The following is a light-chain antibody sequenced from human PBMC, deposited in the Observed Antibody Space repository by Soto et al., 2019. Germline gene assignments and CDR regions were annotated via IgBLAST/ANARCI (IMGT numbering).Light chain of an antibody. CDR3: QQYNDWPLLS. CDR2: GAS. V-gene: IGKV3-15*01. CDR1: QSVGTN. Sequence: EIVMTQSPVTLSVSPGERATLSCRASQSVGTNLAWYQQRLGQAPSLLIYGASTRTIGIPARFSGSGSGTEFTLTIRSLQSEDFAIYYCQQYNDWPLLSFGGGTKVEIK. J-gene: IGKJ4*01.